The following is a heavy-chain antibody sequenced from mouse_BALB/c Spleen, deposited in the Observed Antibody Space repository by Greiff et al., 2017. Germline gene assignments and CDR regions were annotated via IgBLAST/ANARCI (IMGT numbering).Heavy chain of an antibody. CDR3: ARYGNYVRNFDY. Sequence: EVQLVESGPSLVKPSQTLSLTCSVTGGSITSGYWNWIRKFPGNKLEYMGYISYSGSTYYNPSLKSRISIPRDTSKNQYYLQLNSVTTEDTATYYCARYGNYVRNFDYWGQGTTLTVSS. CDR1: GGSITSGY. J-gene: IGHJ2*01. V-gene: IGHV3-8*02. CDR2: ISYSGST. D-gene: IGHD2-1*01.